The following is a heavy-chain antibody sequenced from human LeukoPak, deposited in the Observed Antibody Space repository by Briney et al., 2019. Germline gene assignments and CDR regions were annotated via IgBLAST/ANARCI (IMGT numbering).Heavy chain of an antibody. J-gene: IGHJ4*02. D-gene: IGHD1-26*01. V-gene: IGHV4-34*01. CDR2: INHSGST. CDR3: ASWLRAGATNHLDY. CDR1: GGSFSGYY. Sequence: SETLSLTCAVYGGSFSGYYWSWIRQPPGKGLEWIGEINHSGSTNYNPSLKSRVTISVDTSKNQFSLKLSSVTAADTAVYYCASWLRAGATNHLDYWGQGTLVTVSS.